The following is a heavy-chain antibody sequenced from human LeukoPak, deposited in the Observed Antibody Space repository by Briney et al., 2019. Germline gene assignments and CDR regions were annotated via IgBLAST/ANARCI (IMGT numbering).Heavy chain of an antibody. CDR1: GFTFSSYA. D-gene: IGHD3-22*01. Sequence: GGSLRLSCAASGFTFSSYAMSWVRQAPGKGLEWVSAISGSGGSTYYADSVKGRFTISRDNSKNTLYLQMDSLRAEDTAVYYCAKGGPAMIVSWDFDYWGQGTLVTVSS. V-gene: IGHV3-23*01. CDR3: AKGGPAMIVSWDFDY. CDR2: ISGSGGST. J-gene: IGHJ4*02.